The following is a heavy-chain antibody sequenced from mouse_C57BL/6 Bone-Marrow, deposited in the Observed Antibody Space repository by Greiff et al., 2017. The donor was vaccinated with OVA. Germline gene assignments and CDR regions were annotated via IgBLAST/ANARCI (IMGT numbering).Heavy chain of an antibody. CDR3: SDYAMDY. Sequence: EVMLVESGGGLVQPGGSMKLSCVASGFTFSNYWMNWVRQSPEKGLEWVAQIRLKSDNYATHYAESVKGRFTISRDDYKSSVYLQMNNLSAYDTAIYYFSDYAMDYWGQGTSVTVSS. CDR2: IRLKSDNYAT. J-gene: IGHJ4*01. CDR1: GFTFSNYW. V-gene: IGHV6-3*01.